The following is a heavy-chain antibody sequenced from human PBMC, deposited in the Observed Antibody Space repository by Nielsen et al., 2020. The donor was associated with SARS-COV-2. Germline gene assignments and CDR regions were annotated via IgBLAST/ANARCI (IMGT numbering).Heavy chain of an antibody. J-gene: IGHJ6*02. V-gene: IGHV4-61*08. D-gene: IGHD3-22*01. CDR1: GGSISSGGYY. CDR3: ARDRIPLTTYYYYGMDV. CDR2: VSYSGST. Sequence: SETLSLTCTVSGGSISSGGYYWSWIRQPPGKGLEWIGYVSYSGSTNYNPSLKSRVTISVDTSKNQFSLRLSSVTAADTAVYYCARDRIPLTTYYYYGMDVWGQGTTVTVSS.